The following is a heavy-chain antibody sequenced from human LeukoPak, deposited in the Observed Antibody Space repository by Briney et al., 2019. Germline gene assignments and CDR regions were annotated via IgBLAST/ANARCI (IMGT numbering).Heavy chain of an antibody. J-gene: IGHJ5*02. CDR1: GGSFTSYA. D-gene: IGHD1-1*01. CDR2: IMPIFGTA. CDR3: ARGLPERYSSGFDP. V-gene: IGHV1-69*05. Sequence: GASVKVSCKASGGSFTSYAISWVRQAPGQGLEWMGGIMPIFGTAKYAQRFQGRVTITTGESTSTAYMELSGLRSEDTAVYYCARGLPERYSSGFDPWGQGTLVTVSS.